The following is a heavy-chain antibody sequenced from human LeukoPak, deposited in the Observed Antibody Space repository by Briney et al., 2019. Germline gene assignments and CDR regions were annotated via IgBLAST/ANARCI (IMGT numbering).Heavy chain of an antibody. D-gene: IGHD3-10*01. CDR3: ASGSYYYGSGSYYNVNYMDV. CDR2: ISSSGSTI. CDR1: GFTFSSYG. V-gene: IGHV3-11*01. J-gene: IGHJ6*03. Sequence: GGSLRLSCAASGFTFSSYGMSWIRQAPGKGLEWVSYISSSGSTIYYADSVKGRFTISRDNAKNSLYLQMNSLRAEDTAVYYCASGSYYYGSGSYYNVNYMDVWAKGPRSPSP.